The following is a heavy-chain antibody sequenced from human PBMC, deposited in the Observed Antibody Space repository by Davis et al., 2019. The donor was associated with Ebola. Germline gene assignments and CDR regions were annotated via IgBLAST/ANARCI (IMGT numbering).Heavy chain of an antibody. CDR1: GYTFTGYY. J-gene: IGHJ6*02. Sequence: AASVKVSCKASGYTFTGYYMHWVRQAPGQGLEWMGRINPNSGGTNYAQKFQGRVTMTRDTSISTAYMELSSLRSEDTAVYYCARDCIRTGCYNYGMDVWGQGTTVTVSS. CDR2: INPNSGGT. CDR3: ARDCIRTGCYNYGMDV. V-gene: IGHV1-2*06. D-gene: IGHD2-2*02.